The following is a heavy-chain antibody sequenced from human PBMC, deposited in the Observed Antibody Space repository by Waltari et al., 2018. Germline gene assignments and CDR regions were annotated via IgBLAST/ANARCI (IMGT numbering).Heavy chain of an antibody. V-gene: IGHV3-48*03. CDR1: GFTFSIYE. Sequence: EVQLVESGVGLVQPGGSLRLSCAASGFTFSIYERNWVRQAPVTGLEWVSYISSSGSTIYYEDSVKGRFTISRDNAKNALYLQMNSLRAEETAVYYCARGSLYFWGQGTTVTVSS. CDR3: ARGSLYF. CDR2: ISSSGSTI. J-gene: IGHJ6*02. D-gene: IGHD3-10*01.